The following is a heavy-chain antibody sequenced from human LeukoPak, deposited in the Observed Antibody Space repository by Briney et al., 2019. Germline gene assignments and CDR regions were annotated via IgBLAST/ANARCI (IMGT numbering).Heavy chain of an antibody. V-gene: IGHV4-30-2*01. D-gene: IGHD3-10*01. J-gene: IGHJ5*02. CDR2: IYHSGST. CDR3: ARYGSGSYANWFDP. Sequence: PSETLSLTCTVSGGSISSGGYYWSWIRQPPGKGLEWIGYIYHSGSTYYNPSLKSRVTISVDRSKNQFSLKLSSVTAADTAVYYCARYGSGSYANWFDPWGQGTLVTVSS. CDR1: GGSISSGGYY.